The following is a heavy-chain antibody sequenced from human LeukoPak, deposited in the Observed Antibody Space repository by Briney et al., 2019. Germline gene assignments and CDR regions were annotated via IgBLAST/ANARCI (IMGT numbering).Heavy chain of an antibody. CDR3: ARGRKGLWFGELYGI. CDR2: INHSGST. CDR1: GGSFRGYY. D-gene: IGHD3-10*01. Sequence: SETLSLTCAVYGGSFRGYYWSWLRQPPGKGLEWSGGINHSGSTNYNPSLKSRVTISVDTSKTQFSLKLSSVTAADTAVYYCARGRKGLWFGELYGIWGQGTLVTVSS. V-gene: IGHV4-34*01. J-gene: IGHJ4*02.